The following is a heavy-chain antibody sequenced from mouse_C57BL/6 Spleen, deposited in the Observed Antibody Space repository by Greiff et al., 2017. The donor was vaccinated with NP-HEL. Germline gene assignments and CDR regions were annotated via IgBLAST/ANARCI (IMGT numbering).Heavy chain of an antibody. CDR3: ARSPFGTTVVAEAMDY. D-gene: IGHD1-1*01. CDR2: IHPNSGST. V-gene: IGHV1-64*01. Sequence: QVQLQQPGAELVKPGASVKLSCKASGYTFTSYWMHWVKQRPGQGLEWIGMIHPNSGSTNYNEKFKSKATLTVDKSSSTAYMQLSSLTSEDSAVYDGARSPFGTTVVAEAMDYWGQGTSVTVSS. J-gene: IGHJ4*01. CDR1: GYTFTSYW.